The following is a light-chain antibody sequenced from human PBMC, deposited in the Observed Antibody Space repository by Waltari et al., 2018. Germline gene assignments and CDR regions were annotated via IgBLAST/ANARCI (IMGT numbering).Light chain of an antibody. V-gene: IGKV3-11*01. Sequence: DIVLTQSPATLSLSPGERATLSCRASQNRSIYFAWYQQKPRKPPRLLIYDASNRAAGIPARFSGTGSGTDFTLTISSLEPEDFVVYYCQQRSNWPLTFGGGTKVEI. CDR2: DAS. CDR1: QNRSIY. CDR3: QQRSNWPLT. J-gene: IGKJ4*01.